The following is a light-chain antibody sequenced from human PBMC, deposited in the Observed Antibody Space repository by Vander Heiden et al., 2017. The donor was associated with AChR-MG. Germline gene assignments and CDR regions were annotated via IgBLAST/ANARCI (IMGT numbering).Light chain of an antibody. CDR1: KLGSRY. V-gene: IGLV3-1*01. CDR3: QAWDKKTACVV. CDR2: QDT. J-gene: IGLJ2*01. Sequence: SYDLTQPPSMSVSPGQTVTIPRSGDKLGSRYVCWYQQKAGQSPILLMYQDTRRPSGIPERFSGSNSGETATLTISGTQALDEADYYCQAWDKKTACVVFGGGTKLTVL.